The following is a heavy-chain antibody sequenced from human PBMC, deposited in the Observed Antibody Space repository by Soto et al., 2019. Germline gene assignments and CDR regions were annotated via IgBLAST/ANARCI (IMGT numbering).Heavy chain of an antibody. V-gene: IGHV3-66*01. CDR3: ANPVQNYGDYVY. CDR1: GFAVSSNF. CDR2: IYSGGNT. J-gene: IGHJ4*02. D-gene: IGHD4-17*01. Sequence: GGSLRLSCAASGFAVSSNFMSWVRQAPGKGLEWVSAIYSGGNTYYADSVKVRFTISRDNSENTLYLQMNSLRAEDTAVYYCANPVQNYGDYVYWGQGTLVTVSS.